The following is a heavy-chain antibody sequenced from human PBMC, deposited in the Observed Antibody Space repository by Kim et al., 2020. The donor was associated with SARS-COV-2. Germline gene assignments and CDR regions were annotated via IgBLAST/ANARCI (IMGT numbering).Heavy chain of an antibody. J-gene: IGHJ6*02. CDR2: INSDGSST. CDR3: ARSAAGPGGYYYYGMDV. Sequence: GGSLRLSCAASGFTFSSYWMHWVRQAPGKGLVWVSRINSDGSSTSYADSVKGRFTISRDNAKNTLYLQMNSLRAEDTAVYYCARSAAGPGGYYYYGMDVWGQGTTVTVSS. CDR1: GFTFSSYW. V-gene: IGHV3-74*01. D-gene: IGHD6-13*01.